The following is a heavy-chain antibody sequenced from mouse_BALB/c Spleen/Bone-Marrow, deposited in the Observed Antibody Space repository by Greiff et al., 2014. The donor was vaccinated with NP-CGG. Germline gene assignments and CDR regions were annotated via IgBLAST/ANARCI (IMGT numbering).Heavy chain of an antibody. D-gene: IGHD2-12*01. CDR3: ARGSYFFYSSSPWFAY. J-gene: IGHJ3*01. CDR2: ISPGGGST. V-gene: IGHV1S41*01. Sequence: DLVKPGASVKLSCKASGYSFTSYWINWVKQRPGQGLEWIGRISPGGGSTYYNEMFKGKATLTVDTSSTTAYIQLSSLSSEDTAVYFCARGSYFFYSSSPWFAYWGQGTPLTVSA. CDR1: GYSFTSYW.